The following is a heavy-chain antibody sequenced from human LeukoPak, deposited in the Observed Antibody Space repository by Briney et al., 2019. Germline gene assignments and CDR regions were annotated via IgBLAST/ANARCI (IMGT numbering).Heavy chain of an antibody. CDR2: ISWNSGSI. V-gene: IGHV3-9*01. D-gene: IGHD1-26*01. CDR1: GFTFDDYA. Sequence: PGRSLRLSCAASGFTFDDYAMHWVRQAPGKGLEWVSGISWNSGSIGYADSVKGRFTISRDNAKNSLYLQMNSLRAEDTAVYYCARTNSGSPDGVGSANFDYWGQGTLVTVSS. CDR3: ARTNSGSPDGVGSANFDY. J-gene: IGHJ4*02.